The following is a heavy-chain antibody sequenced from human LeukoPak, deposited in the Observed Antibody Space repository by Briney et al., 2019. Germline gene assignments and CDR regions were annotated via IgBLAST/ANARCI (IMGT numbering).Heavy chain of an antibody. CDR2: ISSDGTSK. J-gene: IGHJ4*02. CDR1: GFTFNTYG. Sequence: GGSLRLSCAASGFTFNTYGMHWVRQAPGKGLEWVAGISSDGTSKDYADSVKGRFTISRDNSKNTMYLQVNSLRAEDTAVYCCAKAAFCTSTSCHFSGYAQRPLDSWGQGTLVTVSS. D-gene: IGHD2-2*01. CDR3: AKAAFCTSTSCHFSGYAQRPLDS. V-gene: IGHV3-30*18.